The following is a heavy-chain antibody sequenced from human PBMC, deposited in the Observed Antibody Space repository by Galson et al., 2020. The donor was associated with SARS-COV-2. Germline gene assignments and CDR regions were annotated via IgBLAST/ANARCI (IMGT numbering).Heavy chain of an antibody. D-gene: IGHD3-10*01. CDR2: IWYDGSNK. CDR3: ARDGSGSLYYYGMDV. V-gene: IGHV3-33*01. CDR1: GFTFSSYG. J-gene: IGHJ6*02. Sequence: QLGESLKISCAASGFTFSSYGMHWVRQAPGKGLEWVAVIWYDGSNKYYADSVKGRFTISRDNSKNTLYLQMNSLRAEDTAVYYCARDGSGSLYYYGMDVWGQGTTVTVSS.